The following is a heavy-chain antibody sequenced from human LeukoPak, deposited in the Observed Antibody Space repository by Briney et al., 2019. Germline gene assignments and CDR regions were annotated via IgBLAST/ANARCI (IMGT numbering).Heavy chain of an antibody. J-gene: IGHJ3*02. D-gene: IGHD4-17*01. CDR1: GFTFSSYA. V-gene: IGHV3-23*01. Sequence: SGGSLRLSCAASGFTFSSYAMSWVRQAPGKGLEWVSAISGSGGSTYYADSVKGRFTISRDNSKNTLYLQMGSLRAEDMAVYYCAGRLRDAFDIWGQGTMVTVSS. CDR2: ISGSGGST. CDR3: AGRLRDAFDI.